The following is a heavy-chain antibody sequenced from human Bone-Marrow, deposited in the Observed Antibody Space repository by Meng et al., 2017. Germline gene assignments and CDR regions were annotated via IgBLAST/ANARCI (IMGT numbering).Heavy chain of an antibody. D-gene: IGHD3-22*01. Sequence: VQRHQWGDRLLNPSDTLSLPCAVYWGSFSVYNWSWLRQPPGKGLEWIGEINHSGSTNYNPSLKSRVTISVDTSKNQFSLKLSSVTAADTAVYYCARVGVVVITPNWFDPWGQGTLVTVSS. V-gene: IGHV4-34*01. CDR2: INHSGST. CDR3: ARVGVVVITPNWFDP. CDR1: WGSFSVYN. J-gene: IGHJ5*02.